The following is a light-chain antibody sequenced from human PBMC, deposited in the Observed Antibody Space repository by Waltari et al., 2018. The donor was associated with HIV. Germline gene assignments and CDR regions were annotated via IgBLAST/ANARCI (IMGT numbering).Light chain of an antibody. CDR1: QIINNC. Sequence: DVHMTHSPSPLSAGVGGKVTITCRASQIINNCLAWYQQKPGKPPKLLIYKTSYLESGVPSRFSGSGAGAVFTLRIDGLQPDDFETYYCQQYNSHSYAFGQGTKVDVK. V-gene: IGKV1-5*03. CDR2: KTS. CDR3: QQYNSHSYA. J-gene: IGKJ2*01.